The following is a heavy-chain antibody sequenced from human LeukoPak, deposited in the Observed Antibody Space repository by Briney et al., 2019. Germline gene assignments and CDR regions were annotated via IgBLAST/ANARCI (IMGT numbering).Heavy chain of an antibody. CDR3: VKDTYYDFWSGAFDI. J-gene: IGHJ3*02. CDR2: ISWNSGNI. D-gene: IGHD3-3*01. Sequence: PGRSLRLPCAASGFTFDDYAMHWVRQAPGKGLEWVSGISWNSGNIDSADSVKGRFTISRDSAKNSLYLQMNSLRAEDTAFYYCVKDTYYDFWSGAFDIWGLGTMVTVSS. CDR1: GFTFDDYA. V-gene: IGHV3-9*01.